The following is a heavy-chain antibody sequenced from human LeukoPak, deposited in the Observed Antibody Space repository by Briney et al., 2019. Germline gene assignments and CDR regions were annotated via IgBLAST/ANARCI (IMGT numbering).Heavy chain of an antibody. CDR3: ARQWRYVVAVAGPRPFDY. J-gene: IGHJ4*02. Sequence: SETLSLTCAVYGGSFSGYYWSWIRQPPGKGLEWIGEINHSGSTNYNPSLKSRVTISVDTSKNQFSLKLSSVTAADRAVYYCARQWRYVVAVAGPRPFDYWGQGTLVTVSS. V-gene: IGHV4-34*01. CDR1: GGSFSGYY. D-gene: IGHD6-19*01. CDR2: INHSGST.